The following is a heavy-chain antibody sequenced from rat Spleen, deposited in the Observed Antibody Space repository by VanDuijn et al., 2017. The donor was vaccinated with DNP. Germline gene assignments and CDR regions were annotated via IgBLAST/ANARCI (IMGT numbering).Heavy chain of an antibody. CDR2: ISYEGSNI. V-gene: IGHV5-22*01. J-gene: IGHJ2*01. D-gene: IGHD1-11*01. Sequence: EVQLVESGGGLVQPGGSMKLSCAASGFTFSDYYMAWVRQAPTKGLEWVSSISYEGSNIYYGDSVKGRFTISRDNAKSTLYLQMESLRSEDTATYYCARGGRSYFDYWGQGVMVTVSS. CDR3: ARGGRSYFDY. CDR1: GFTFSDYY.